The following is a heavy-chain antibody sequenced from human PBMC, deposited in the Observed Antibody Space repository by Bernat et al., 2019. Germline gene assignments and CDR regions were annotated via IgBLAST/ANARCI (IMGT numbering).Heavy chain of an antibody. D-gene: IGHD2-2*01. CDR2: ISYDGSNK. CDR1: GFTFSSYA. J-gene: IGHJ6*02. Sequence: QVQLVESGGDVVQPGRSLRLSCAASGFTFSSYAMHWVRQAPGKGLEWVAVISYDGSNKYYADSVKGRFTISRDNSKNTLYLQMNSLRAEDTAVYYCARGGGRYCISTSCYGIDDYYGMDVWGQGTTVTVSS. CDR3: ARGGGRYCISTSCYGIDDYYGMDV. V-gene: IGHV3-30-3*01.